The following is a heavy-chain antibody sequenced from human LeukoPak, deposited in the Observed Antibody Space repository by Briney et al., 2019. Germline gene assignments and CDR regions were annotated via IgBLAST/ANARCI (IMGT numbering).Heavy chain of an antibody. Sequence: SETLSLTCTVSGGSISSGSYYWSWIRQPAGKGLEWIGRIHTSGSTNYNPSLKSRVTISVDTSKNQFSLKLSSVTAADTAVYYCARDIAAAEYNWFDPWGQGTLVTVSS. CDR3: ARDIAAAEYNWFDP. J-gene: IGHJ5*02. CDR1: GGSISSGSYY. D-gene: IGHD6-13*01. CDR2: IHTSGST. V-gene: IGHV4-61*02.